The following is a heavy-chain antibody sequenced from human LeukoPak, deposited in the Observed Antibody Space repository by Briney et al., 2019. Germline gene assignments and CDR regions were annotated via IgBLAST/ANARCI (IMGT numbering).Heavy chain of an antibody. V-gene: IGHV1-69*05. CDR2: IIPIFGTA. CDR1: GGTFSSYA. J-gene: IGHJ5*02. D-gene: IGHD3-22*01. Sequence: SVKVSCKASGGTFSSYAVSWVRQAPGQGLEWMGGIIPIFGTANYAQKFQGRVTITTDESTSTAYMELSSLRAEDTAVYYCARDKARHDSSGYYSAWGQGTLVTVSS. CDR3: ARDKARHDSSGYYSA.